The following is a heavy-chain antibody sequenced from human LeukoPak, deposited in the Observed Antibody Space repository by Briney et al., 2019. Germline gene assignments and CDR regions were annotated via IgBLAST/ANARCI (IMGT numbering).Heavy chain of an antibody. CDR2: ISGSGDTT. Sequence: GGSLRLSCAASGFTFSSYGMSWVRQAPGKGLEWVSAISGSGDTTYYADSVKGRFTISRDNSKNTLYLQVNSLGAEDTAIYYCAKAVAAAGTICNYWGQGTLVTVSS. J-gene: IGHJ4*02. V-gene: IGHV3-23*01. D-gene: IGHD6-13*01. CDR3: AKAVAAAGTICNY. CDR1: GFTFSSYG.